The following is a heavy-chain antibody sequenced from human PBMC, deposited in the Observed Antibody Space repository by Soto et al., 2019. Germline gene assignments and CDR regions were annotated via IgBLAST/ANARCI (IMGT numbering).Heavy chain of an antibody. CDR3: AALSITIFGVVPKGGSGGPSFGY. V-gene: IGHV4-61*01. CDR1: GGSVSSESYY. Sequence: SETLSLTCSVSGGSVSSESYYWSWIRQTPGKGLGWIGNVENSGSTKYNPSLKSRVTISVDTSKNQFSLKLSSVTGADTAVYYCAALSITIFGVVPKGGSGGPSFGYWGQGTLVTVSS. CDR2: VENSGST. D-gene: IGHD3-3*01. J-gene: IGHJ4*02.